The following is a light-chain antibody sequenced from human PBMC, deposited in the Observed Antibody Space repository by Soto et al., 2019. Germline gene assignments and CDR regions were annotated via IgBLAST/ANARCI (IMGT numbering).Light chain of an antibody. CDR1: QSVSSY. J-gene: IGKJ4*01. CDR2: DAS. CDR3: QQYGRSPLT. Sequence: EIVLTQSPGTLSLSPGERATLSCRASQSVSSYLAWYQQKPGQAPRLLIYDASNRATGIPARFSGSGAGTDFTLTISRVEPEDFAMYYCQQYGRSPLTFGGGTKVDIK. V-gene: IGKV3-20*01.